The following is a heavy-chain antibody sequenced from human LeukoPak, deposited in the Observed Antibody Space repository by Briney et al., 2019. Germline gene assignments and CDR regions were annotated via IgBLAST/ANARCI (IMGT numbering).Heavy chain of an antibody. V-gene: IGHV4-4*07. CDR3: ASGPVHGYSSGWSAFDI. CDR1: GGSISSYY. J-gene: IGHJ3*02. D-gene: IGHD6-19*01. CDR2: IYTSGST. Sequence: PSETLSLTCTVSGGSISSYYWSWIRQPAGKGLEWIGRIYTSGSTNYNPSLKSRVTMSVDTSKNQFSLKLSSVTAADTAVYYCASGPVHGYSSGWSAFDIWGQGTMVTVSS.